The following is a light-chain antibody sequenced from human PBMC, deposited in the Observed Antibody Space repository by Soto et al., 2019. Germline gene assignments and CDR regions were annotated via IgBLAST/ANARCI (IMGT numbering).Light chain of an antibody. CDR3: MQGTHWPPYT. CDR2: KVS. J-gene: IGKJ2*01. CDR1: QSIAYSDGNTY. Sequence: DVVMTQSPLSLPVTLGQPASISCRSSQSIAYSDGNTYLNWFQQRPGQSPRRLIYKVSTRDSGVPDRVSGSGSGTDFTLKISRVEAEDVGVYYCMQGTHWPPYTFGQGTKLEIK. V-gene: IGKV2-30*01.